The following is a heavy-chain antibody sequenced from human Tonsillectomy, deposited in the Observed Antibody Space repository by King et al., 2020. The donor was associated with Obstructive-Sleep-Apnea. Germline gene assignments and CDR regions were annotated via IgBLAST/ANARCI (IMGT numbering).Heavy chain of an antibody. CDR1: GGSISSSSYY. CDR3: VRDIVVVVAARNEMGFDY. J-gene: IGHJ4*02. V-gene: IGHV4-39*07. Sequence: QLQESGPGLVKPSETLSLTCTVSGGSISSSSYYWGCIRQPPGKGLEWIGSIYYSGSTYYNPSLKSRVTISVDTSKNKFSLKLSSVTAADTAVYYCVRDIVVVVAARNEMGFDYWGQGTLVTVSS. D-gene: IGHD2-15*01. CDR2: IYYSGST.